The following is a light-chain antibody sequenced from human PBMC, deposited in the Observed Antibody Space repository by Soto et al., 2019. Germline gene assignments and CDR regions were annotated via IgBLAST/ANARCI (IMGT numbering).Light chain of an antibody. V-gene: IGKV1-39*01. CDR2: AAS. CDR1: QSISSY. CDR3: HDSYSTRWP. J-gene: IGKJ1*01. Sequence: DIQMTQSPSSLSASVADRVTITCRASQSISSYLNWYQQKLGKAPKLLIYAASSLQSGVPSRFSGRESVTDFTLTIISLQPEDFATYYCHDSYSTRWPLGQGTKEEIK.